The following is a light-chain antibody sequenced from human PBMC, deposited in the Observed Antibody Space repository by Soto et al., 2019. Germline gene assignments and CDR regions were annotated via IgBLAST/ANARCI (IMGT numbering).Light chain of an antibody. CDR3: QHYNNHSPGT. J-gene: IGKJ1*01. V-gene: IGKV1-5*03. CDR1: QSISTW. CDR2: IAS. Sequence: DIQMTQSPSTLSASVGDRVTITCRASQSISTWLAWYQQKPGKAPKLLIYIASSLESGVPSRFSGSGSGTEFTLTISSLQPADFATYYCQHYNNHSPGTFGQGTKVDIK.